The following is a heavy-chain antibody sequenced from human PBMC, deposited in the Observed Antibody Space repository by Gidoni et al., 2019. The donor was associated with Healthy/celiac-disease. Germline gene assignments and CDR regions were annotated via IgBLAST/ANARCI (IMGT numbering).Heavy chain of an antibody. CDR1: GYTFTGYY. Sequence: QVQLVQSGAEVKKPGASVKVSCKASGYTFTGYYMHWVRQAPGQGLEWMGWINPNSGGTNYAQKFQGRVTMTRDTSISTAYMELSRLRSDDTAVYYCARDRGSSSWREKGPFDYWGQGTLVTVSS. CDR3: ARDRGSSSWREKGPFDY. V-gene: IGHV1-2*02. J-gene: IGHJ4*02. D-gene: IGHD6-13*01. CDR2: INPNSGGT.